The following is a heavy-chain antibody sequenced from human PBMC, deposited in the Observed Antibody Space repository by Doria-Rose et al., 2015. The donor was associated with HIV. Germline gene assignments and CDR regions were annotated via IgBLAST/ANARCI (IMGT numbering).Heavy chain of an antibody. D-gene: IGHD6-13*01. Sequence: QVQLVQSGPVLVKPAETLTLTCTVSGVSLSSPGMGVSWTRQPPGKALEWLAKTFSDDERSYQSSLKSRLTISRGTSKSQVVLTMTDMDPVDTATYYCARIKSSRWCHKYYFGFWGQGTLVIVSA. CDR2: TFSDDER. CDR1: GVSLSSPGMG. V-gene: IGHV2-26*01. J-gene: IGHJ4*02. CDR3: ARIKSSRWCHKYYFGF.